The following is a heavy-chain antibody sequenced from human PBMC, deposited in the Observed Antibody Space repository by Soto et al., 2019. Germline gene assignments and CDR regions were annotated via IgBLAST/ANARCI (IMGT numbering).Heavy chain of an antibody. Sequence: QVQLQESGPGLVKPSETLSLTCTVSGGSVSSTTYYWSWIRQPPGKGLEWIGYISYSGSTNYNPSLTTRVTISVDTSINHFSLRLDSVTAADTGIYYCTREVYGDSPDAFDIWGQGTMVTVS. CDR3: TREVYGDSPDAFDI. D-gene: IGHD4-17*01. CDR1: GGSVSSTTYY. CDR2: ISYSGST. V-gene: IGHV4-61*03. J-gene: IGHJ3*02.